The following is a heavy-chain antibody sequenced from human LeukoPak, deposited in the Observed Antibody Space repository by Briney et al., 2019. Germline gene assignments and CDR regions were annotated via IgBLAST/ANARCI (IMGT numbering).Heavy chain of an antibody. J-gene: IGHJ4*02. D-gene: IGHD2-2*01. CDR3: AKVETSGGANCYALDY. CDR1: GITLSNYG. Sequence: GGSLRLSCAVSGITLSNYGMSWVRQAPGKGLEWVSAISGSDGSTYYADSVKGRFTISRDDSQNTLYLQMNSLSAEDTAVYYCAKVETSGGANCYALDYWGQGTLVTVSS. CDR2: ISGSDGST. V-gene: IGHV3-23*01.